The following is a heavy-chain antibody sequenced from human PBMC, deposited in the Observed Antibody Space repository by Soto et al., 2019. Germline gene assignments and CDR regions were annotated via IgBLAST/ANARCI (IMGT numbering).Heavy chain of an antibody. CDR2: ISYNGKNK. V-gene: IGHV3-30*04. J-gene: IGHJ4*02. Sequence: PGGSLRLSCAASGFTLNNYAMHWVRQVPGKGLEWVAFISYNGKNKYYGDSVKGRFTISRDDSKNTLYLQMNSLRSEDTAVYYCATDGVEYVVSGLYFFDHWGQGTLVTVSS. CDR1: GFTLNNYA. CDR3: ATDGVEYVVSGLYFFDH. D-gene: IGHD2-8*02.